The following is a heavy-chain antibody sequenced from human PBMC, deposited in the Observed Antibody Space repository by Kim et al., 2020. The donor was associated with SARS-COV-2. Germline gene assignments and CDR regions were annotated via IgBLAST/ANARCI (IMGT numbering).Heavy chain of an antibody. CDR3: ARGGGGDHGY. D-gene: IGHD2-21*02. CDR2: IPEGTAGP. Sequence: GGSLRLSCVASGFTFDLYSLSWVRQAPGKGLEWVRYIPEGTAGPEYGDSVRGRFTISRDNSRNTMFLQMNSLTVEDTATYYCARGGGGDHGYWGQGTLVTVSS. CDR1: GFTFDLYS. V-gene: IGHV3-23*01. J-gene: IGHJ4*02.